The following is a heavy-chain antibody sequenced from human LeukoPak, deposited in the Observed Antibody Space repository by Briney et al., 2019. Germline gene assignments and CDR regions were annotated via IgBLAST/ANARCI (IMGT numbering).Heavy chain of an antibody. V-gene: IGHV3-33*01. D-gene: IGHD6-19*01. CDR3: ARDESSGTLDY. CDR1: GFTFSSYG. Sequence: GGSLRLSRAASGFTFSSYGMHWVRQAPGKGLEWVAVIWYDGSNKYYADSVKGRFTISRDNSKNTLYLQMNSLRAEDTAVYYCARDESSGTLDYWGQGTLVTVSS. CDR2: IWYDGSNK. J-gene: IGHJ4*02.